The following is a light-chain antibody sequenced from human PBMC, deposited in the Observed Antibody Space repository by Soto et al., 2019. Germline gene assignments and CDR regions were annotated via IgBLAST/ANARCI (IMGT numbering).Light chain of an antibody. J-gene: IGKJ4*01. CDR2: WAS. V-gene: IGKV4-1*01. CDR3: QQYYTTPLT. CDR1: QSVLYSSNNKNY. Sequence: IVMTQSPDSLAVSLVESATINCKSSQSVLYSSNNKNYLAWYQQKPGQPPKLLIYWASTRESGVPDRFSGSGSGTDFTLTISSLQAEDVAVYYCQQYYTTPLTFGGGTKVDNK.